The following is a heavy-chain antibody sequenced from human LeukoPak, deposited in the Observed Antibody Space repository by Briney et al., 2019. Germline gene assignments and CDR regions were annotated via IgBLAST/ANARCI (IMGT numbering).Heavy chain of an antibody. Sequence: AASVKVSCKASGGTFSSYAISWVRQAPGQGLEWMGGIIPIFGTANYAQKFQGRVTITADESTSTAYMELSSLRSEDTAVYYCASADYDILPGPGYWGQGTLVTVSS. CDR1: GGTFSSYA. CDR3: ASADYDILPGPGY. V-gene: IGHV1-69*13. D-gene: IGHD3-9*01. CDR2: IIPIFGTA. J-gene: IGHJ4*02.